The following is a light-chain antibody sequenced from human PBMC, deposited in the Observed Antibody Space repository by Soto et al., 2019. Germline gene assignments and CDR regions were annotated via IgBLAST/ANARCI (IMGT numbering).Light chain of an antibody. CDR2: DVS. J-gene: IGLJ1*01. Sequence: QSALTQPRSVSGSPGQSVTISCTGTSSDVGGYNYVSWYQQHPGKAPKLMIYDVSKLPSGVPDRFSGSKSGNTASLTISRLQAEDEADYYCCSSAGSYSYVFGTGTKLTVL. V-gene: IGLV2-11*01. CDR1: SSDVGGYNY. CDR3: CSSAGSYSYV.